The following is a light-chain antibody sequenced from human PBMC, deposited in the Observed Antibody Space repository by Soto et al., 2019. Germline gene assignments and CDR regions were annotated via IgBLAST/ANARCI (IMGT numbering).Light chain of an antibody. CDR2: AAS. V-gene: IGKV1-9*01. CDR1: QGISSF. J-gene: IGKJ2*01. Sequence: DIQLTQSPSFLSASVGDRVTITCRASQGISSFLAWYQQEPGGTPKLLIYAASTLQSGVPSRFSGSGSGTDFTLSNTRLQPEDFATFYCQQPHTLPYTFGQGTKIEIK. CDR3: QQPHTLPYT.